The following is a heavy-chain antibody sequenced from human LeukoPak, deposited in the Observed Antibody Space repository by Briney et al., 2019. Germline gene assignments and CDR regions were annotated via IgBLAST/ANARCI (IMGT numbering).Heavy chain of an antibody. CDR1: GFTFSSFA. J-gene: IGHJ4*02. CDR3: AKKYGVTVYGSGLNYFDY. CDR2: IVCSGSRT. V-gene: IGHV3-23*01. D-gene: IGHD6-19*01. Sequence: GSLRLSCAAPGFTFSSFAMSWVRPAPGQGLGWGSGIVCSGSRTYYADSVKGRFTISRDNSKNTLYLQMNSLRAEDTAIYYCAKKYGVTVYGSGLNYFDYWGQGTLVTVSS.